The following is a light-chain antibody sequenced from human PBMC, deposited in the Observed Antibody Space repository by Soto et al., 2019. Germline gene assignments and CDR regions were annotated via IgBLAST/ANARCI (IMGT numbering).Light chain of an antibody. CDR2: DAS. CDR3: LQYDNLSWT. Sequence: DIQMTQTPATLSSFVGDRVTMTCRASRSLSAWVAWYQQKPGKAPQLLIFDASSVKSGVPSRFSGSGSGTEFTLTISSLQPDDVATYYCLQYDNLSWTFGQGTKVEIK. V-gene: IGKV1-5*01. CDR1: RSLSAW. J-gene: IGKJ1*01.